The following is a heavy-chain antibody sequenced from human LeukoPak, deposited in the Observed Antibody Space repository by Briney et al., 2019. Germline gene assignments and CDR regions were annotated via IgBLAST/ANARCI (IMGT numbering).Heavy chain of an antibody. J-gene: IGHJ6*02. D-gene: IGHD4-17*01. V-gene: IGHV4-59*01. CDR3: ARGPPGDYYYGMDV. Sequence: SETLSLTCTVSGGSISSYYWSWIRQPPGKGLEWVGYIYYSGGTNYNPSLKSQVTISVDTSKNQFSLKLSSVTAADTAVYYCARGPPGDYYYGMDVWGQGTTVTVSS. CDR1: GGSISSYY. CDR2: IYYSGGT.